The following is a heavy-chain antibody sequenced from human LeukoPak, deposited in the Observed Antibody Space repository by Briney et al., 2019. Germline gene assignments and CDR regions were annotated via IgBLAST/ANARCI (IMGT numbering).Heavy chain of an antibody. CDR1: GFTFSSYA. J-gene: IGHJ5*02. CDR2: ITGSGDTT. D-gene: IGHD5-12*01. CDR3: AKDQRSGLRPS. V-gene: IGHV3-23*01. Sequence: QPGGSLRLSCAASGFTFSSYAMSWVRQAPGKGLEWVSAITGSGDTTFYADSVKGRFTISRDNSKNTLYLQMNSLRAEDTAVYYCAKDQRSGLRPSWGQGTLVTVSS.